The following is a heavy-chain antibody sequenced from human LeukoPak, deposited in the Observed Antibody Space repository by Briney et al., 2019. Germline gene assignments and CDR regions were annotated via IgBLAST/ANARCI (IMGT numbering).Heavy chain of an antibody. CDR2: ISSSNSL. CDR1: GFTFSTYS. V-gene: IGHV3-21*05. J-gene: IGHJ4*02. CDR3: ARDRYCSSSSCYAGFDY. Sequence: GGSLRLSCATSGFTFSTYSMNWVRQAPGKGLEWVSYISSSNSLYYADSVKGRFTISRDNAKNSLFLQMNSLRAEDTAVYYRARDRYCSSSSCYAGFDYWGQGTLVTVSS. D-gene: IGHD2-2*01.